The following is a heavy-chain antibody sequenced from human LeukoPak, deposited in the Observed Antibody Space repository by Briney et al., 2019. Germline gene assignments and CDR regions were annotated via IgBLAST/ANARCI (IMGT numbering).Heavy chain of an antibody. CDR1: EFTFSSYA. J-gene: IGHJ6*03. V-gene: IGHV3-20*04. CDR2: INWNGGST. D-gene: IGHD3-22*01. CDR3: ARLHYYDSSGYGYYYYYYYMDV. Sequence: GGSLRLSCAASEFTFSSYAMNWVRQAPGKGLEWVSGINWNGGSTGYADSVKGRFTISRDNAKNSLYLQMNSLRAEDTALYYCARLHYYDSSGYGYYYYYYYMDVWGKGTTVTVSS.